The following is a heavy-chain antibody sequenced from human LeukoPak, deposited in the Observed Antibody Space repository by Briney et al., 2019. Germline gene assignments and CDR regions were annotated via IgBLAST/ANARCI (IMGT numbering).Heavy chain of an antibody. Sequence: TSETLSLTCTVSGGSISSSSYYWGWLRQPPGKGLEWIGSIYYSGSTYYNPSLKSRVTISVDTSKNQFSLKLSSVTAADTAVYYCARGMGRITMNRGFDYWGQGTLVTVSS. V-gene: IGHV4-39*07. CDR1: GGSISSSSYY. D-gene: IGHD3-10*01. J-gene: IGHJ4*02. CDR2: IYYSGST. CDR3: ARGMGRITMNRGFDY.